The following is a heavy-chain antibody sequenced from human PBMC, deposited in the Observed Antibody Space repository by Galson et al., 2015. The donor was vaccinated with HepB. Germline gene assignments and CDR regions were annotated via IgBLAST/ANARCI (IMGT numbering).Heavy chain of an antibody. V-gene: IGHV3-30*18. Sequence: SLRLSCAASGFTFSSYGMHWVRQAPGKGLEWVAVISYDGSNKYYADSVKGRFTISRDNSKNTLYLQMNSLRAEDTAVYYCAKGYSSWYYFDYWGQGTLVTVSS. CDR3: AKGYSSWYYFDY. CDR1: GFTFSSYG. J-gene: IGHJ4*02. CDR2: ISYDGSNK. D-gene: IGHD6-13*01.